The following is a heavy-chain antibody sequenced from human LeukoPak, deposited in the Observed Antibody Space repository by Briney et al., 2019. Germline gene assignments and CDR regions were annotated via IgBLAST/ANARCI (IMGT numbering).Heavy chain of an antibody. CDR3: ARGSGTDY. J-gene: IGHJ4*02. V-gene: IGHV3-48*03. Sequence: PGGSLRLSCAASGFTISTHEMNWVRQAPGKGLEWLSYISDSGNTIYYADSVKGRFTISRDTAKNSLYLQMNSLRAEDTAIYYCARGSGTDYWGQGTLVTVSS. CDR2: ISDSGNTI. D-gene: IGHD1-14*01. CDR1: GFTISTHE.